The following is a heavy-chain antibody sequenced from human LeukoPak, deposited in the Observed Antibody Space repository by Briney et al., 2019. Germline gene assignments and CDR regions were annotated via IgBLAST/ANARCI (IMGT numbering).Heavy chain of an antibody. J-gene: IGHJ6*02. Sequence: GESLKISCKGSGYSFTSYWIGWVRQMPGKGLEWMGIIYPGDSDTRYSPSFQGQVTISADKSISTAYLQWSSLKASDTAMYYCARDGYSSGPEAYYYGMDVWGQGTTVTVSS. V-gene: IGHV5-51*01. CDR2: IYPGDSDT. D-gene: IGHD6-19*01. CDR1: GYSFTSYW. CDR3: ARDGYSSGPEAYYYGMDV.